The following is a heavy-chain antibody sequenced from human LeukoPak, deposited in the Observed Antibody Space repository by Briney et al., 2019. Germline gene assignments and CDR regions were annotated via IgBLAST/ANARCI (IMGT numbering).Heavy chain of an antibody. V-gene: IGHV3-11*04. J-gene: IGHJ4*02. CDR1: GFTFSDYF. CDR2: INSAGDNI. Sequence: GGSLRLSCVASGFTFSDYFMSWIRQAPGKGLEWLSFINSAGDNIYYADSVKGRFTISKDNAKKTLYLEMNSLRMEDTAIYYRATSRVFDYWGQGTLVTVSS. CDR3: ATSRVFDY.